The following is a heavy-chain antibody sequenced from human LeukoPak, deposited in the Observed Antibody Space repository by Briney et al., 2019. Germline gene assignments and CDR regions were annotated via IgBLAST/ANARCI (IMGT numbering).Heavy chain of an antibody. D-gene: IGHD1-1*01. CDR2: ISGSGGSA. V-gene: IGHV3-23*01. J-gene: IGHJ4*02. Sequence: GGSLRLSCAASGFTFSSYAMSWVRQTPGKGLEWVSAISGSGGSAYYTDSVKGRFTISRDNSRNTLFLQMNSLRAEDTAVYYCAKAYWNEYYFDYWGQGTLVTVSS. CDR1: GFTFSSYA. CDR3: AKAYWNEYYFDY.